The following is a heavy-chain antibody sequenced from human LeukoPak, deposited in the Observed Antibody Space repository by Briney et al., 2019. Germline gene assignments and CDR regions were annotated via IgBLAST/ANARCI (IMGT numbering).Heavy chain of an antibody. D-gene: IGHD1-26*01. Sequence: GSLRLSCAASGFTFSSYAMSWVRQAPGEGLEWVSGISGSGGSTHYVDSVKGRFTISRDNSKNTLYLQMNSLRAEDTAVYYCASMGYSGGYHPDYWGQGTLVTVSS. V-gene: IGHV3-23*01. CDR1: GFTFSSYA. CDR3: ASMGYSGGYHPDY. J-gene: IGHJ4*02. CDR2: ISGSGGST.